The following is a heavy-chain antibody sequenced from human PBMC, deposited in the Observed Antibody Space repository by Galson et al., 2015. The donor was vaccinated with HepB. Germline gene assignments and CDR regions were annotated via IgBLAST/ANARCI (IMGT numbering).Heavy chain of an antibody. J-gene: IGHJ6*03. V-gene: IGHV1-24*01. Sequence: SVKVSCKVSGYTLTELSMHWVRQAPGKGLEWMGGFDPEDGETIYAQKFQGRVTMTEDTSTDTAYMELSSLRSEDTAVYYCATSSNYAYYYYYMDVWGKGTTVAVSS. CDR2: FDPEDGET. CDR3: ATSSNYAYYYYYMDV. D-gene: IGHD4-11*01. CDR1: GYTLTELS.